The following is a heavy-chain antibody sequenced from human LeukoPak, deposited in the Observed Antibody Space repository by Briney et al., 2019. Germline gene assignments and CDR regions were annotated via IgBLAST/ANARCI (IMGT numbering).Heavy chain of an antibody. CDR1: GGSISSGGYY. J-gene: IGHJ5*02. CDR2: IYYSGST. CDR3: ARGVVPAAPYNWFDP. V-gene: IGHV4-31*03. Sequence: PSETLYLTCTVSGGSISSGGYYWSWIRQHPGKGLEWIGYIYYSGSTYYNPSLKSRVTISVDTSKNQFSLKLSSVTAADTAVYYCARGVVPAAPYNWFDPWGQGTLVTVSS. D-gene: IGHD2-2*01.